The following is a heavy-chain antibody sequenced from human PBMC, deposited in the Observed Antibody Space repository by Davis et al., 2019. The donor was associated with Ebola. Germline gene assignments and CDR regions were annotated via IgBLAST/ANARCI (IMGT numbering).Heavy chain of an antibody. D-gene: IGHD3-22*01. J-gene: IGHJ4*02. CDR1: GGSISSSSYY. CDR3: ARSAAQYYYDGSGYYSTAGTDFDY. CDR2: IYYSGST. Sequence: MPGGSLRLSCTVSGGSISSSSYYWGWIRQPPGKGLEWIGSIYYSGSTDYNPSLKSRVTISVDTSKNQFSLKLSSVTAADTAVYYCARSAAQYYYDGSGYYSTAGTDFDYWGQGTLVTVSS. V-gene: IGHV4-39*07.